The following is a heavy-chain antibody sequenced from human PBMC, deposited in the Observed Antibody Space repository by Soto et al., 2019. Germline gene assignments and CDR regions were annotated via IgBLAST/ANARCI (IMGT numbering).Heavy chain of an antibody. Sequence: QLRLQESGPGLVKPSETLSLTCSVSGASIRSTSYYWGWIRQPPGKGLEWIGSIYYSGSTHYSPSLKSRIIMSIDTSTNQFSLKLTSVTAADTAVYSCTRHEGGAAADRPLDYWGQGTLVTASS. CDR3: TRHEGGAAADRPLDY. V-gene: IGHV4-39*01. D-gene: IGHD6-13*01. CDR1: GASIRSTSYY. CDR2: IYYSGST. J-gene: IGHJ4*02.